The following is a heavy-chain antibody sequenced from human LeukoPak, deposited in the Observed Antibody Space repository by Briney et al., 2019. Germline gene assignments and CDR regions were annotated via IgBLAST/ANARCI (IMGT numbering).Heavy chain of an antibody. J-gene: IGHJ4*02. D-gene: IGHD3-22*01. V-gene: IGHV1-69*04. CDR3: ARGNTMIVVED. CDR2: IIPTLDVA. Sequence: SVKVSCKASGDNFSSYVLTWVRQAPGQGLEWIGRIIPTLDVANFAQKFKGRVSITADKSTNTAHLELSSLRSEDTAVYYCARGNTMIVVEDWGQGTLVTVSS. CDR1: GDNFSSYV.